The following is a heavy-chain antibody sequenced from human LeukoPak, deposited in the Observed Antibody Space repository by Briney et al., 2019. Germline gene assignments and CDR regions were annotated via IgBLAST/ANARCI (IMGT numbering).Heavy chain of an antibody. J-gene: IGHJ6*04. CDR1: GFTFSSYW. D-gene: IGHD3-10*01. Sequence: HPGGSLRLSCAASGFTFSSYWMSWVRQAPGKGLEWVSVIYSGGSTYYADSVKGRFTISRDNSKNTLYLQMNSLRAEDTAVYYCARGGSLGAMVRGGPYYGMDVWGKGTTVTVSS. V-gene: IGHV3-53*01. CDR3: ARGGSLGAMVRGGPYYGMDV. CDR2: IYSGGST.